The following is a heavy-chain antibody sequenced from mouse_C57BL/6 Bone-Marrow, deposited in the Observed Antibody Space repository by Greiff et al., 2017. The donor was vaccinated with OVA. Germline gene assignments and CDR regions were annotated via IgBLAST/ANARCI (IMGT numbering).Heavy chain of an antibody. D-gene: IGHD2-3*01. CDR1: GYTFTSYW. CDR3: ARSVYDGYYNY. V-gene: IGHV1-69*01. CDR2: IDPSDSYT. J-gene: IGHJ2*01. Sequence: QVQLQQPGAELVMPGASVKLSCKASGYTFTSYWMHWVKQRPGQGLEWIGEIDPSDSYTNYNQKFKGKSTLTVDKSSNTAYMQLSSMTSEDSAVYDCARSVYDGYYNYWGQGTTLTVSS.